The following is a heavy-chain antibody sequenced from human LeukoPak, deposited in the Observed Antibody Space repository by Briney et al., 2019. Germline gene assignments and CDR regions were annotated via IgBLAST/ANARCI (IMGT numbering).Heavy chain of an antibody. Sequence: SETLSLTCTVSGGSISSYYWSWIRQPPGKGLEWIGYIYYSGSTNYNPSLKSRVTISVDTSKNQFSLKLSSVTAADTDVYYCARHQWVPAFDIWGQGTMVTVSS. J-gene: IGHJ3*02. CDR3: ARHQWVPAFDI. CDR1: GGSISSYY. V-gene: IGHV4-59*08. CDR2: IYYSGST. D-gene: IGHD1-26*01.